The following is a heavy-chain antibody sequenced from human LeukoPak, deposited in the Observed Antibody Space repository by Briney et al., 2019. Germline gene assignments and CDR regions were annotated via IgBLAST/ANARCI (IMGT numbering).Heavy chain of an antibody. J-gene: IGHJ3*02. CDR3: ARVTRPAQDIVVVVAANAFDI. V-gene: IGHV4-34*01. CDR2: INHSGST. CDR1: GGSFSGYY. D-gene: IGHD2-15*01. Sequence: SETLSLTCAVYGGSFSGYYWSWIRQPPGKGLEWIGEINHSGSTNYNPSLKSRVTISVDTSKNQFSLKLSSVTAADTAVYYCARVTRPAQDIVVVVAANAFDIWGQGTMVTVSS.